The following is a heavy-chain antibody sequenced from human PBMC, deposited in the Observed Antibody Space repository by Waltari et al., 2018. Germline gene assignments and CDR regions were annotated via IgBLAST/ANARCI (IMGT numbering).Heavy chain of an antibody. V-gene: IGHV4-38-2*01. CDR3: ARLQYSSSSRKGGSFDY. D-gene: IGHD6-6*01. CDR2: IYHSGST. Sequence: GWIRQPPGKGLEWIGSIYHSGSTYYNPSLKSRVTISVDTSKNQFSLKLSSVTAADTAVYYCARLQYSSSSRKGGSFDYWGQGTLVTVSS. J-gene: IGHJ4*02.